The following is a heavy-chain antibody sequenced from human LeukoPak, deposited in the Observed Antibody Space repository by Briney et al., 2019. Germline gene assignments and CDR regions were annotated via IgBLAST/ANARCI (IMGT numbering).Heavy chain of an antibody. Sequence: GRSLGLSCAASGFTFSSYAMHWVRQAPGKGLEWVAVISYDGSNKYYADSVKGRFTISRDNSKNTLYLQMNSLRAEDTAVYYCARTGLRYFDWLLYYYYYMDVWGKGTTVTVSS. J-gene: IGHJ6*03. V-gene: IGHV3-30*04. CDR2: ISYDGSNK. CDR3: ARTGLRYFDWLLYYYYYMDV. CDR1: GFTFSSYA. D-gene: IGHD3-9*01.